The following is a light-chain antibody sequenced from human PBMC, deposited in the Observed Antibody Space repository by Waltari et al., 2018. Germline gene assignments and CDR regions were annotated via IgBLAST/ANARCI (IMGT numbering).Light chain of an antibody. Sequence: QTVLTQPPSTSGAPGQTVTISCSGTQSTVGDNVVNWYQQFPGAVPRLLIYRNDQRPSGVPDRFSGSKSGTSASLAISGLRSEDEADYFCASWDDSPTGRWVFGGGTKVTVL. CDR3: ASWDDSPTGRWV. CDR1: QSTVGDNV. CDR2: RND. V-gene: IGLV1-44*01. J-gene: IGLJ3*02.